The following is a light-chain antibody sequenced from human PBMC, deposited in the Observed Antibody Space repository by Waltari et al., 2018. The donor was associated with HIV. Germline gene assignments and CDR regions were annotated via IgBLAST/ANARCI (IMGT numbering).Light chain of an antibody. CDR3: NSFTSSGTVV. Sequence: QSALTQPASVSGSPGQSITISCTGTSSAVGGYNYVSWYQQHPGKVPKVMIYDVSKRPSGVSNRFSGSKSGNTASLTISGLQAEDEADYYCNSFTSSGTVVFGGGTKLTVL. J-gene: IGLJ2*01. CDR1: SSAVGGYNY. V-gene: IGLV2-14*01. CDR2: DVS.